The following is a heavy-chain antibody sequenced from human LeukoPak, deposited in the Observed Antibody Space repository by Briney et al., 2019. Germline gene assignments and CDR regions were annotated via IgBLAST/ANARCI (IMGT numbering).Heavy chain of an antibody. Sequence: GGSLRLSCAASGFTFSSYAMHWVRQAPGKGLEWVAVISYDGSNKYYADSVKGRFTISRDNSKNTLYLQMNSLRAEDTAVYYCARDRGTILVDYWGQGTLVTVSS. V-gene: IGHV3-30-3*01. CDR1: GFTFSSYA. J-gene: IGHJ4*02. CDR2: ISYDGSNK. D-gene: IGHD3-3*01. CDR3: ARDRGTILVDY.